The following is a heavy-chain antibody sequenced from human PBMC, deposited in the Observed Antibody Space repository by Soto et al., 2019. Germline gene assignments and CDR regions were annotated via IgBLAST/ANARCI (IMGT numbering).Heavy chain of an antibody. V-gene: IGHV3-74*01. CDR3: TRGPRDDSSGTGAH. J-gene: IGHJ4*02. CDR1: GFTFSMYW. Sequence: SLKISCVVSGFTFSMYWMHCVRQFPGQIPFWVSRISDDGTTTNYADSVRGRFTISRDNSKNNLYLQMNNLKPDDTAIYYCTRGPRDDSSGTGAHWGQGTQVTVSS. D-gene: IGHD1-1*01. CDR2: ISDDGTTT.